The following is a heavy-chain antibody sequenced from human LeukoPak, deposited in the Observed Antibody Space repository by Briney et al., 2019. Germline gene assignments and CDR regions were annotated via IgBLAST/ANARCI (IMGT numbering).Heavy chain of an antibody. D-gene: IGHD4/OR15-4a*01. CDR2: ASSDEMTT. Sequence: GGSLRLSCVASGFTFTDHSMHWVRQPPGKGLEWVAVASSDEMTTFYGDSVKGRFTISRDNSKNTLYLQMNSLRAEDTAVYYCARRAGAYSHPYDYWGQGTLVTVSS. J-gene: IGHJ4*02. CDR3: ARRAGAYSHPYDY. CDR1: GFTFTDHS. V-gene: IGHV3-30*07.